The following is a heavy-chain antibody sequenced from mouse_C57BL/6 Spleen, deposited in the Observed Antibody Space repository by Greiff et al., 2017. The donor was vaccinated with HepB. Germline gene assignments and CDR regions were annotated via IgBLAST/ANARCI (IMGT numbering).Heavy chain of an antibody. Sequence: QVQLQQSGAELVRPGTSVKVSCKASGYAFTNYLIEWVKQRPGQGLEWIGVINPGSGGTNYNEKFKGKATLTADKSSSTAYMQLSSLTSEDSAVYFCASRDGVTLAWFAYWGQGTLVTVSA. D-gene: IGHD2-5*01. CDR3: ASRDGVTLAWFAY. CDR2: INPGSGGT. CDR1: GYAFTNYL. V-gene: IGHV1-54*01. J-gene: IGHJ3*01.